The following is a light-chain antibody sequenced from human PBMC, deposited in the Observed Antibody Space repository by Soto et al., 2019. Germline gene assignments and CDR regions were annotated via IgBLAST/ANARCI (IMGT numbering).Light chain of an antibody. Sequence: EIVLTQSPGTLSLSPGERATLSCRASQSVSSSYLAWYQQKPGQAPRLLIYSASIRATGIPARFSGSGSGTEFTLTISSLQSEDVAVYYCQQYDNWPPYTFGQGTKVDI. J-gene: IGKJ2*01. V-gene: IGKV3-15*01. CDR2: SAS. CDR3: QQYDNWPPYT. CDR1: QSVSSSY.